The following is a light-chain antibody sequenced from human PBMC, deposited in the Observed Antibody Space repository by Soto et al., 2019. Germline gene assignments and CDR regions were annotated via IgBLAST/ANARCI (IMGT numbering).Light chain of an antibody. CDR2: KAS. Sequence: DIPMTQSPSTLSASVGDRVTITCRASQSISSWLAWYQQKPGKALKLLIYKASSLESGVPSRFSGSGSGTEFTLTISSLQPDDFATYYCQQYNSYPTFGQGTKLEIK. CDR3: QQYNSYPT. CDR1: QSISSW. V-gene: IGKV1-5*03. J-gene: IGKJ2*01.